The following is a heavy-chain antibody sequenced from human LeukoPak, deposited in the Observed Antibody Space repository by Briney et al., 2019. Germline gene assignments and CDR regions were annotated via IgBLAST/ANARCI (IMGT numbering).Heavy chain of an antibody. CDR2: IYHSGST. CDR3: ARGAPPQN. V-gene: IGHV4-30-2*01. Sequence: SSETLSLTCAVSNGSISSGDYSWSWIRQPPGKGLEWIGYIYHSGSTYYNPSLKSRVSISVDRSKNHFSLNLTSVTAADTAVYYCARGAPPQNWGQGALVTVSS. J-gene: IGHJ4*02. CDR1: NGSISSGDYS.